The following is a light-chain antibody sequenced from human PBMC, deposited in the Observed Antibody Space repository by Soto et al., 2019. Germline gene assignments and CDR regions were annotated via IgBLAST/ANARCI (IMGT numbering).Light chain of an antibody. J-gene: IGLJ1*01. V-gene: IGLV2-11*01. CDR3: CSYAGSYIYV. Sequence: QSALTQPRSVSGSPGQSVTISCTGTSSDVGDYNFVSWYQQHPGKAPKLVIYDVTKRPSGVPDRFSASKSGNTASLTISGLQADDEADYYCCSYAGSYIYVFGTGTKVTVL. CDR2: DVT. CDR1: SSDVGDYNF.